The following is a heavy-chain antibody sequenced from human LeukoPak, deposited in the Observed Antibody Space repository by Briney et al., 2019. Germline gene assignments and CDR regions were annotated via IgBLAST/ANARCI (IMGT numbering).Heavy chain of an antibody. D-gene: IGHD3-10*01. CDR1: GYSISSGYY. Sequence: SETLSLTCGVSGYSISSGYYWGWIRQPPGKGLEWIGNIYHNGGTYYNPSLKSRVTISVDTSKNQFPLKVTSVTAADTAVYYCARDRSLGYSSGSYDYWGQGTLVTVSS. J-gene: IGHJ4*02. CDR3: ARDRSLGYSSGSYDY. V-gene: IGHV4-38-2*02. CDR2: IYHNGGT.